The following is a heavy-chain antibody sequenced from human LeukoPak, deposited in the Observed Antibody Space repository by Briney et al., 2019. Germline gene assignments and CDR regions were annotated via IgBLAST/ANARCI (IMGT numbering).Heavy chain of an antibody. Sequence: SEPLSLTCTVSGGPMSRYYWSWLRQPPGKGLDGMGYIFYSGSTNYNPSLKSRVTLSVDTSKNQFSLKLGSVTAADTAVYYCARQPYMLGAYYFDYWGQGTLVTVSS. CDR3: ARQPYMLGAYYFDY. V-gene: IGHV4-59*08. D-gene: IGHD1-26*01. CDR1: GGPMSRYY. CDR2: IFYSGST. J-gene: IGHJ4*02.